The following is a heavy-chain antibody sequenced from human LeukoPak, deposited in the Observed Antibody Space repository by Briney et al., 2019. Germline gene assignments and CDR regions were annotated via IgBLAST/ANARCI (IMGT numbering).Heavy chain of an antibody. D-gene: IGHD2-15*01. CDR2: ISYDGSNK. CDR1: GFTFSSYA. V-gene: IGHV3-30-3*01. J-gene: IGHJ6*02. Sequence: PGRSLRLSCAASGFTFSSYAMHWVRQAPGKGLEWVAVISYDGSNKYYADSVKGRFTISRDNSKNTLYLQMNSLRAEDTAVYYCARESVVAARLYYYYGMDVWGQGTTVTVSS. CDR3: ARESVVAARLYYYYGMDV.